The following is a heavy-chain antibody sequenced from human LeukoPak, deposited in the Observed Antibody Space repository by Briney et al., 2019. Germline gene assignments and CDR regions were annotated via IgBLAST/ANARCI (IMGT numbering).Heavy chain of an antibody. CDR1: GFMFSDYF. V-gene: IGHV3-11*05. Sequence: PGGSLRLSRAASGFMFSDYFMSWIRQAPGKELEWISYISSNSKYTKYADSVKGRFTISRDNAKKTLYLQMNSLRAEDTAVYYCARDNGNKYYFDYWGQGTLVTVSS. CDR2: ISSNSKYT. D-gene: IGHD2-8*01. CDR3: ARDNGNKYYFDY. J-gene: IGHJ4*02.